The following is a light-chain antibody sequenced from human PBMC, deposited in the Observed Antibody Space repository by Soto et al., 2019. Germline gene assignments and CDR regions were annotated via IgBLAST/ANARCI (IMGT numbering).Light chain of an antibody. CDR1: SSNIGSNT. V-gene: IGLV1-44*01. CDR3: QVWDSSTLYV. Sequence: QSVLTQPPSASGTPGQRVTISCSGSSSNIGSNTVNWYQQLPGTAPKLLIYSNNQRPSGVPDRFSGSKSGTSASLAISGLQSEDEADYYCQVWDSSTLYVFGTGTKLTVL. CDR2: SNN. J-gene: IGLJ1*01.